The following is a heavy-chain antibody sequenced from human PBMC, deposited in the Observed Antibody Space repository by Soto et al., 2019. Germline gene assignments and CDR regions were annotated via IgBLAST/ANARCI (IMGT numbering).Heavy chain of an antibody. V-gene: IGHV6-1*01. J-gene: IGHJ6*02. CDR2: TYYRSKWYN. CDR1: GDSVSSNSAA. CDR3: AREGWKGPAGDYYYGMDV. Sequence: SQTLSLTCAISGDSVSSNSAAWNWIRQSPSRGLEWLGRTYYRSKWYNDYAVSVKSRITINPDTSKNQFSLQLNSVTPEDTAVYYCAREGWKGPAGDYYYGMDVWGQGTTVTVSS. D-gene: IGHD6-19*01.